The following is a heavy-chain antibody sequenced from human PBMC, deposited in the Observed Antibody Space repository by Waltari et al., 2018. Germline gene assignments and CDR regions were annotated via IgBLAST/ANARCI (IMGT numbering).Heavy chain of an antibody. J-gene: IGHJ4*02. CDR1: GYTFTSYY. Sequence: QVQLVQSGAEVKKPGASVKVSCKASGYTFTSYYMHWVRQAPGQGLEWMGIINPCGGSTSYAQKFQGRVTMTRDTSTSTVYMELSSLRSEDTAVYYCATGKYSSSPGHYYFDYWGQGTLVTVSS. V-gene: IGHV1-46*01. D-gene: IGHD6-13*01. CDR3: ATGKYSSSPGHYYFDY. CDR2: INPCGGST.